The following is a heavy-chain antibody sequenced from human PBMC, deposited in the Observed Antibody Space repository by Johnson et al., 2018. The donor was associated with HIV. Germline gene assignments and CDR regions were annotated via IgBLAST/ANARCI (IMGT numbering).Heavy chain of an antibody. Sequence: QVQLVESGGGVVQPGRSLRLSCAASGFTFSSYAMHWVRQVPGKGLEWVATISYDGGNKYYADSVKGRFSISRDNSKNTLYLQVISLRAEDTAVYYCARGEAFDIWGQGTMVTVSS. CDR2: ISYDGGNK. V-gene: IGHV3-30*04. J-gene: IGHJ3*02. CDR1: GFTFSSYA. CDR3: ARGEAFDI. D-gene: IGHD1-26*01.